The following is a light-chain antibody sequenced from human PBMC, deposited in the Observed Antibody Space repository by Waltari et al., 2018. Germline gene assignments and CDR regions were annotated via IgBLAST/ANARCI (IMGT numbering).Light chain of an antibody. J-gene: IGKJ2*01. CDR3: QQYNNWPYT. Sequence: ELVMTQSPATLSVSPGERATPSCRASQSVSSNLAWYQQNPGQAPRLLIFGASTRATGIPARFSGSGSGTEFTLTISSLQSEDFAIYYCQQYNNWPYTFGQGTKLEIK. CDR1: QSVSSN. V-gene: IGKV3-15*01. CDR2: GAS.